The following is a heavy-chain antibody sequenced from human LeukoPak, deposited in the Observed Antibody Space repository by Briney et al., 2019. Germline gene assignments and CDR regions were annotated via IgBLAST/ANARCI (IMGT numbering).Heavy chain of an antibody. CDR2: ISSSSSTI. J-gene: IGHJ4*02. CDR3: ARGHYGDYVPFDY. Sequence: GRSLRLSCAASGFTLSSYSMNWVRQAPGKGLEWVSYISSSSSTIYFADSVKGRFTISRDTAKNSLYLQMNSLRAEDTAVYYCARGHYGDYVPFDYWGQGTLVTVSS. V-gene: IGHV3-48*01. CDR1: GFTLSSYS. D-gene: IGHD4-17*01.